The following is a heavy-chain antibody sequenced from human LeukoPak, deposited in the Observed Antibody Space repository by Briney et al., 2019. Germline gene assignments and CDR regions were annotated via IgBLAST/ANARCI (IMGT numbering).Heavy chain of an antibody. Sequence: SETLSLTCTVSGGSISSYYWSWIRQPPGKGLEWIGYIYYSGSTNYNPSLKSRVTISVDTSKNQFSLKLSSVTAADTAVYYCARDLGITGDYYYGMDVWGQGTTVTVSS. V-gene: IGHV4-59*12. CDR2: IYYSGST. J-gene: IGHJ6*02. CDR1: GGSISSYY. CDR3: ARDLGITGDYYYGMDV. D-gene: IGHD1-20*01.